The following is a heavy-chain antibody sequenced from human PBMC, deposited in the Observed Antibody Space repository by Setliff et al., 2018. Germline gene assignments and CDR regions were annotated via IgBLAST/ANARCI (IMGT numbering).Heavy chain of an antibody. D-gene: IGHD5-18*01. CDR3: AKVLGGYSYGFCDY. Sequence: HPGGSLRLSCAASGFTFSNYAMSWVRQAPGKGLEWVSSISGTGGSTYYSDSVRGRFTISRDNSKSTLYLQMNSLRAEDTALYYCAKVLGGYSYGFCDYWGQGTLVTVSS. CDR1: GFTFSNYA. J-gene: IGHJ4*02. CDR2: ISGTGGST. V-gene: IGHV3-23*01.